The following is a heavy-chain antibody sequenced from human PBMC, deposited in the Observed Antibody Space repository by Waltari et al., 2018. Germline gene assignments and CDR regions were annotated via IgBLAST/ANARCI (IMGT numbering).Heavy chain of an antibody. J-gene: IGHJ3*02. CDR1: GYTFTSYG. CDR2: LNGDNGNK. Sequence: QFQLVQSGAEVKKPGASVKVSCKASGYTFTSYGISWVRQAPGQGLAWMGGLNGDNGNKNYEPKLQGRINRTTNNTRSTAYMEVSRWRDEEKAGYYCVRPSPRGAACTRGAFDNWGQGTMVTVSS. V-gene: IGHV1-18*01. CDR3: VRPSPRGAACTRGAFDN. D-gene: IGHD2-8*01.